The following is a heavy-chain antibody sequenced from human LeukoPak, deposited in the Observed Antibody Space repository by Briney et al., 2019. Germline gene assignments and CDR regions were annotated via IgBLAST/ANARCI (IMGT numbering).Heavy chain of an antibody. CDR2: ISGSGGST. Sequence: GGSLRLSCAASGFTFSSYAMSWVRQAPGKGLEWVSAISGSGGSTYYADSVKGRFTISRDNSKNTLDLQMNSLRAEDTAVYYCAKGGDGYNSFDYWGQGTLVTVSS. D-gene: IGHD5-24*01. CDR3: AKGGDGYNSFDY. V-gene: IGHV3-23*01. J-gene: IGHJ4*02. CDR1: GFTFSSYA.